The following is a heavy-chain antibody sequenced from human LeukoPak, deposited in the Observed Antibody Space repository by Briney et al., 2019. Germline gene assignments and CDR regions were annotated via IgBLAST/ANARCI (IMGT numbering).Heavy chain of an antibody. CDR1: GYTFTGYY. D-gene: IGHD3-22*01. CDR3: ARDYDSSGYYIYYYCGMDV. V-gene: IGHV1-2*02. J-gene: IGHJ6*02. CDR2: INPTSGGT. Sequence: ASVKVSCKASGYTFTGYYMHWVRQAPGQGLEWMGWINPTSGGTNYAQKFQGRVTMTRDTSISTAYMELSRLRSDDTAVYYCARDYDSSGYYIYYYCGMDVWGLGTTVTVSS.